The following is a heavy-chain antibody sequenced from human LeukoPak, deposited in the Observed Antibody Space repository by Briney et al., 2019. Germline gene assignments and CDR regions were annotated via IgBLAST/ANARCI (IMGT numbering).Heavy chain of an antibody. V-gene: IGHV4-59*01. Sequence: SETLSLTCTVSGGSISSYYWSWIRQPPGKGLEWIGYIYFSGSTNYNPSLKSRVTISVDTSKNQFSLKMSSVTAADTAVYYCSRDYDVLTAYPPTQLFDPWGQGTLVTVSS. D-gene: IGHD3-9*01. CDR2: IYFSGST. J-gene: IGHJ5*02. CDR1: GGSISSYY. CDR3: SRDYDVLTAYPPTQLFDP.